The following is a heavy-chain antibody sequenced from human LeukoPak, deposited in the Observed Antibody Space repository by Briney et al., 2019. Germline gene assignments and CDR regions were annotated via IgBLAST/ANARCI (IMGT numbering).Heavy chain of an antibody. V-gene: IGHV3-30-3*01. Sequence: PGRSLRLSCAASGFTFSSYAMHWVRQAPGKGLEWVAVISYDGSNKYYADSVKGRFTISRDNSKNTLYLQMNSLRAEDTAVYYCARAQDTAMVISYYFDYWGQGTLVTVSS. CDR3: ARAQDTAMVISYYFDY. CDR1: GFTFSSYA. J-gene: IGHJ4*02. D-gene: IGHD5-18*01. CDR2: ISYDGSNK.